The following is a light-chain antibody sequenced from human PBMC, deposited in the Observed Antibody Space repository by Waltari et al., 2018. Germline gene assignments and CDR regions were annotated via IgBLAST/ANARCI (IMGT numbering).Light chain of an antibody. CDR2: AAS. CDR3: QQSYSGPIT. J-gene: IGKJ5*01. Sequence: IHLTHSPSSLSASVGDTVTITCRTTQTVMIYLKWYQQEPGKAPKLLIYAASSLQSEVPSRFSGSGSGTDFTLTIISLRPEDFATYYCQQSYSGPITLGQGTRLENK. CDR1: QTVMIY. V-gene: IGKV1-39*01.